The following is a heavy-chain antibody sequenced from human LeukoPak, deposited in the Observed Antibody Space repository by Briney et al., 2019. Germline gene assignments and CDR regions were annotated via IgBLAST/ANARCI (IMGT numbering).Heavy chain of an antibody. CDR2: ISSNGGST. Sequence: GGSLRLSCAASGFTFSSYAMHWVRQAPGKGLEYVSAISSNGGSTYYANSVKGRFTISRDNSKNTLYLQMGSLRAEDMAVYYCARDIGLGAAGTHYMDVWGKGTTVTISS. V-gene: IGHV3-64*01. CDR3: ARDIGLGAAGTHYMDV. D-gene: IGHD6-13*01. CDR1: GFTFSSYA. J-gene: IGHJ6*03.